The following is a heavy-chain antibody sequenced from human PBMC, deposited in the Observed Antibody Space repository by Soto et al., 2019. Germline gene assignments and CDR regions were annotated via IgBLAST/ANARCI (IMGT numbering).Heavy chain of an antibody. CDR3: AVGVLWFGELFTYYYGMDV. V-gene: IGHV4-34*01. CDR1: GGSFSGYY. D-gene: IGHD3-10*01. CDR2: INHSGST. Sequence: SETLSLTCAVYGGSFSGYYWSWIRQPPGKGLEWIGEINHSGSTNYNPSLKSRVTISVDTSKNQFSLKLSSVTAADTAVYYCAVGVLWFGELFTYYYGMDVWGQGTTVTV. J-gene: IGHJ6*02.